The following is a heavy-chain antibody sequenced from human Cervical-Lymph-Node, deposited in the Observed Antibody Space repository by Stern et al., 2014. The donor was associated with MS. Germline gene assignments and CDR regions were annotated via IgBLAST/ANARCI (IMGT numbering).Heavy chain of an antibody. V-gene: IGHV1-69*01. Sequence: QVQLVQSGAEVTKPGSSVKVSCKASGGTFSKFPSSWVRQAPGQGLEWMGGIFPVIGSPTFAQEFSGRVTVTADFSTVTVYMELSSLRSDDTAVYYCALSSETSDRWYSLGYDLWGQGTLVTVSS. CDR3: ALSSETSDRWYSLGYDL. CDR1: GGTFSKFP. D-gene: IGHD6-13*01. CDR2: IFPVIGSP. J-gene: IGHJ5*02.